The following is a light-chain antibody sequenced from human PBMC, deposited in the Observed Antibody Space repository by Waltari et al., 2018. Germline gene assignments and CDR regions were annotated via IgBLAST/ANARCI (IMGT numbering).Light chain of an antibody. Sequence: QSVLTQPPSASGTPGPRVTISCSGSSSNIGSTTVNWYQQLPGTAPKLLIYSNNQRPSGVPDRFSGSKSGTSASLAISGLQSEDEADYYCAAWDDSLNGPVVFGGGTKLTVL. CDR1: SSNIGSTT. V-gene: IGLV1-44*01. CDR3: AAWDDSLNGPVV. CDR2: SNN. J-gene: IGLJ2*01.